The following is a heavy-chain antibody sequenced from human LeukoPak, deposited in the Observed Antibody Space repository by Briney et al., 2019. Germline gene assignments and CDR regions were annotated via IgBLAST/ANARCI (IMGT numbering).Heavy chain of an antibody. D-gene: IGHD6-6*01. CDR3: ARAPSIAARSGLYNWFDP. J-gene: IGHJ5*02. Sequence: PSETLSLTCAVYGGSFSGYYWSWIRQPPGKGLEWIGEINHSASTNYNPFLKSRVTISVDTSKNQFSLKLSSVTAADTAVYYCARAPSIAARSGLYNWFDPWGQGTLVTVSS. V-gene: IGHV4-34*01. CDR2: INHSAST. CDR1: GGSFSGYY.